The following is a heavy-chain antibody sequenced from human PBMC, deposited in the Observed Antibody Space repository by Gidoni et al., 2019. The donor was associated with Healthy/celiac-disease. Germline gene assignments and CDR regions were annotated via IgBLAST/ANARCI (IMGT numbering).Heavy chain of an antibody. CDR3: AGRSRAEYYYDSSGYRAPFDY. Sequence: QVQLQQLGAGLLKPSETLSVTCAVYGGSISGYYWSWIRQPPGKGLEWIGEINHSGSTNYHPSLKSRVTISVDTSKNQFSLKLSSVTVADTAVYYCAGRSRAEYYYDSSGYRAPFDYWGQGTLVTVSS. V-gene: IGHV4-34*01. J-gene: IGHJ4*02. CDR2: INHSGST. CDR1: GGSISGYY. D-gene: IGHD3-22*01.